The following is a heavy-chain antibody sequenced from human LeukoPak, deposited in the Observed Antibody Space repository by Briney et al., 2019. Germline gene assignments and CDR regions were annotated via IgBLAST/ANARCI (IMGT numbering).Heavy chain of an antibody. J-gene: IGHJ4*02. Sequence: QPGGSLRLSCAASGFTFSSYGMHWVRQAPGKGLEWVAVIWYDGSNKYYADSVKGRFTISRDNSKNTLYLQMNSLRAEDTAVYYCARGPYSSSWYESYYWGQGTLVTVSS. CDR2: IWYDGSNK. D-gene: IGHD6-13*01. CDR3: ARGPYSSSWYESYY. V-gene: IGHV3-33*01. CDR1: GFTFSSYG.